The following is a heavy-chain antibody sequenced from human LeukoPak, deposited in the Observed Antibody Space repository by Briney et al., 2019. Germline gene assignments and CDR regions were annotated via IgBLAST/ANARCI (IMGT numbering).Heavy chain of an antibody. V-gene: IGHV4-4*07. CDR2: IYTSGST. J-gene: IGHJ5*02. CDR3: ARVATIESNWFDP. CDR1: GGSLSSYS. Sequence: PETLSLTCTVPGGSLSSYSWSWMRQPAGKGLEWIGRIYTSGSTNYNPSLESRVTMSVDTSKNQFSLKLSSVTAADTAVYYCARVATIESNWFDPWGQGPLVTVSS. D-gene: IGHD1-26*01.